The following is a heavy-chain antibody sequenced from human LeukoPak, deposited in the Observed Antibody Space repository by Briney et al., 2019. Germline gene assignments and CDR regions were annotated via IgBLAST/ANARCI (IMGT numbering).Heavy chain of an antibody. CDR3: ARDVGRSYDLDY. D-gene: IGHD3-16*01. CDR2: ISAYNGNT. Sequence: ASVKVSCKASGYTFTSYGISWVRQAPGQGLEWMGWISAYNGNTDYAQSLQGRVTMTIDTSTSTVYMELRSLRSDDTAVYYCARDVGRSYDLDYWGQGTLVAVSS. CDR1: GYTFTSYG. V-gene: IGHV1-18*01. J-gene: IGHJ4*02.